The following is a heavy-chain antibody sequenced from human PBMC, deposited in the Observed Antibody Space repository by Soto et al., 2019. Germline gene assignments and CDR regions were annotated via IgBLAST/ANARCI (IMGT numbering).Heavy chain of an antibody. CDR1: GLTFNTYW. V-gene: IGHV3-7*01. CDR3: ASARDYFCDY. CDR2: INPDGSVK. Sequence: EVQLVESGGGLVQPGESLRLSCAASGLTFNTYWMTWVRQPPGKGLEWVANINPDGSVKYSVDSLKGRFTISRDNAKNSLYLQMNGIRADDTAVYYCASARDYFCDYWGQGTLVTVSS. D-gene: IGHD2-21*01. J-gene: IGHJ4*02.